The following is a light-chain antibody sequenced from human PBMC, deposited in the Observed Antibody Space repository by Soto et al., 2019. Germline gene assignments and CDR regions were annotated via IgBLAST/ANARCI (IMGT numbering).Light chain of an antibody. CDR1: QTVYSN. CDR2: AAS. CDR3: QQYSTWPPIT. Sequence: EVVMTQSPVTLSVSPGETATLSCRASQTVYSNLAWYQQKPGQAPRLLIHAASTRASGVPARFSGSGSGTEFTLTISSLQSDDFAVSFCQQYSTWPPITFGPGTRLDI. V-gene: IGKV3-15*01. J-gene: IGKJ5*01.